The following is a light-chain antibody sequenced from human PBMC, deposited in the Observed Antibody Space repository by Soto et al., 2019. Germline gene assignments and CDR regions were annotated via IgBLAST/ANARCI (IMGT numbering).Light chain of an antibody. V-gene: IGKV1-39*01. CDR3: QQSYSRPRT. CDR2: TAS. Sequence: DIQMTQSPSSLSASVGDRVTLTCRASQSISTYLNWYQQKPGKAPDLLIDTASSLESGVPSRFSGSGSGTDFTLTISSLQPEDFATYFCQQSYSRPRTFGQGTKVDIK. J-gene: IGKJ1*01. CDR1: QSISTY.